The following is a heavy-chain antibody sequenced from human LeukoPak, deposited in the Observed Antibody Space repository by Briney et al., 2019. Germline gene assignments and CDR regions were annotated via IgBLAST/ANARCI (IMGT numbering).Heavy chain of an antibody. Sequence: GGSLRLSCAASGFTSSRYSMNWVRQAPGKGLEWVSSISSSSSYIYYTDSVKGRFTISRDNAKNSLYLQMNRLRAEDTAVYYCARVPQWVLPPNYFDYWGQGTLVTVSS. CDR1: GFTSSRYS. CDR3: ARVPQWVLPPNYFDY. V-gene: IGHV3-21*01. CDR2: ISSSSSYI. D-gene: IGHD1-26*01. J-gene: IGHJ4*02.